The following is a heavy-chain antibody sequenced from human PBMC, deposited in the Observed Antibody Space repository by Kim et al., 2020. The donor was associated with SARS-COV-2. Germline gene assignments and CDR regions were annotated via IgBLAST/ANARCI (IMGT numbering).Heavy chain of an antibody. J-gene: IGHJ6*02. CDR2: ISWNSGSI. D-gene: IGHD6-13*01. V-gene: IGHV3-9*01. CDR3: AKELTAAGIYYYGMDV. Sequence: GGSLRLSCAASGFTFDDYAMHWVRQAPGKGLEWVSGISWNSGSIGYADSVKGRFTISKDNAKNSRYLQMNSLKAEDTGLYYCAKELTAAGIYYYGMDVWGQGATVTVSS. CDR1: GFTFDDYA.